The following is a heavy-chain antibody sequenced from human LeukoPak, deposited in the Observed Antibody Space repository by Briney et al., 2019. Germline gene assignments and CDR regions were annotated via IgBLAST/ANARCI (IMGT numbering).Heavy chain of an antibody. Sequence: ASVTVSCKASGYTFTGYYMHWVRQAPGQGLEWMGRIDPNNGDAKYAQNFQGRVTMTRDTSSSTFYLELSRLRSDDTAFYYCARDPGDPRSYWYFDLWGRGTLVTVSS. CDR1: GYTFTGYY. CDR2: IDPNNGDA. D-gene: IGHD3-16*01. J-gene: IGHJ2*01. CDR3: ARDPGDPRSYWYFDL. V-gene: IGHV1-2*02.